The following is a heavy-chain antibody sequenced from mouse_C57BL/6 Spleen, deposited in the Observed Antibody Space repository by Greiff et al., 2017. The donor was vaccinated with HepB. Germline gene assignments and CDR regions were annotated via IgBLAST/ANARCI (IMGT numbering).Heavy chain of an antibody. D-gene: IGHD2-4*01. CDR3: ARWNYDYFDY. CDR1: GFTFTDYY. V-gene: IGHV7-3*01. J-gene: IGHJ2*01. CDR2: IRNKANGYTT. Sequence: EVKLVESGGGLVQPGGSLSLSCAASGFTFTDYYMSWVRQPPGKALEWLGFIRNKANGYTTEYSASVKGRFTISRDNSQSILYLQMNALRAEDSATYYCARWNYDYFDYWGQGTTLTVSS.